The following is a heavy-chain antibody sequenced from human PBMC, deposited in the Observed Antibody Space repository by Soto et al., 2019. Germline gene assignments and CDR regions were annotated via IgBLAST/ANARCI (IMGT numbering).Heavy chain of an antibody. CDR2: IAYDGSYK. Sequence: GGSLRLSCAASGFTFSSYGMHWVRQAPGKGLEWVAVIAYDGSYKYYADSVKGRFTISRDNSKNTLYLRMNSLRAEDTAVYYCAKDQSIGQQLVPEYFQHWGQGSLVTVSS. CDR1: GFTFSSYG. J-gene: IGHJ1*01. D-gene: IGHD6-13*01. CDR3: AKDQSIGQQLVPEYFQH. V-gene: IGHV3-30*18.